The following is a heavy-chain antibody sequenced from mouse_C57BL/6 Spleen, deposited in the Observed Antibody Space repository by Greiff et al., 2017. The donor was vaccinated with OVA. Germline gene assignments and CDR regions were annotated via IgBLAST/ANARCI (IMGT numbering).Heavy chain of an antibody. V-gene: IGHV1-26*01. CDR2: INPNNGGT. CDR1: GYTFTDYY. Sequence: EVKLQQSGPELVKPGASVKISCKASGYTFTDYYMNWVKQSHGKSLEWIGDINPNNGGTSYNQKFKGKATLTVDKSSSTAYMELRSLTSEDSAVYYCARGPPYWYFDVWGTGTTVTVSS. CDR3: ARGPPYWYFDV. D-gene: IGHD6-1*01. J-gene: IGHJ1*03.